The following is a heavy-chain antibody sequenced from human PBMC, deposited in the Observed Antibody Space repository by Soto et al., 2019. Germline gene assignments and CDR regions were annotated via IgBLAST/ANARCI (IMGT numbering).Heavy chain of an antibody. Sequence: SETLSLTCTVSGGSISRSGYFWSWIRQHPGKGLEWIGYIYDSGSTYYNPSLKSRVSLSVDTSKNQFSLNLTSVTAADTAMYYCASSSRSYFDHWGQGTLVTVSS. CDR1: GGSISRSGYF. CDR2: IYDSGST. J-gene: IGHJ4*02. V-gene: IGHV4-31*03. CDR3: ASSSRSYFDH.